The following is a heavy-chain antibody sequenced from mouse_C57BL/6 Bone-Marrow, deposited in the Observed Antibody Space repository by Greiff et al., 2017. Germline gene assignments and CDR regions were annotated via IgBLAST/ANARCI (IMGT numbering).Heavy chain of an antibody. CDR1: GFSLTSYG. J-gene: IGHJ4*01. Sequence: VQLQQSGPGLVQPSQSLSITCTVSGFSLTSYGVHWVRQSPGKGLEWLGVIWSGGSTDYNAAFISRLSISKDNSKSQVFFKMNSLQADDTAIYYCVRNYYYCYYCAMDYWGQGTSVTVSS. D-gene: IGHD1-1*01. CDR2: IWSGGST. CDR3: VRNYYYCYYCAMDY. V-gene: IGHV2-2*01.